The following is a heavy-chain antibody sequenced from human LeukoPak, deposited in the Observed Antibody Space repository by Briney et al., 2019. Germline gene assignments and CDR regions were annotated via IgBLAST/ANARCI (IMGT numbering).Heavy chain of an antibody. D-gene: IGHD5-18*01. CDR1: GFTSSSYS. CDR2: ISSSSSTI. CDR3: AKARRIRLWLS. V-gene: IGHV3-48*01. Sequence: PGGSLRLSCAASGFTSSSYSMNWVRQAPGKGLEWVSYISSSSSTIYYADSVKGRFTISRDNAKNSLYLQMISLRAEDTAVYYCAKARRIRLWLSWGQGTLVTVSS. J-gene: IGHJ5*02.